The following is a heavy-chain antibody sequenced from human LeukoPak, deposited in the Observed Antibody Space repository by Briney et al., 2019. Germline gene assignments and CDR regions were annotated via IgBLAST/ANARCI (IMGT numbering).Heavy chain of an antibody. D-gene: IGHD3-16*01. CDR3: TRRGDSIDY. J-gene: IGHJ4*02. V-gene: IGHV3-73*01. CDR1: GFTFSGSA. CDR2: IRSKANSYAT. Sequence: GGSLRLSCAASGFTFSGSAMHWVRQASGKGLEWVGRIRSKANSYATAYAASVKGRFTTSRDDSKNTAYLQMNSLKTEDTAVYYCTRRGDSIDYWGQGTLVTVSS.